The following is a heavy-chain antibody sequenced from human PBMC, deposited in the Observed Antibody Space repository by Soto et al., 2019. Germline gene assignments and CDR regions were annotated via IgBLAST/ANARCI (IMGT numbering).Heavy chain of an antibody. V-gene: IGHV1-69*04. D-gene: IGHD6-13*01. CDR1: GGTFSSYT. CDR2: IIPILGIA. CDR3: ARDSPYLYSSSWYAIDD. J-gene: IGHJ4*02. Sequence: ASVKVSCKASGGTFSSYTISWVRQAPGQGLEWMGRIIPILGIANYAQKFQGRVTITADKSTSTAYMELSSLRSEDTAVYYCARDSPYLYSSSWYAIDDWGQGTLVTVSS.